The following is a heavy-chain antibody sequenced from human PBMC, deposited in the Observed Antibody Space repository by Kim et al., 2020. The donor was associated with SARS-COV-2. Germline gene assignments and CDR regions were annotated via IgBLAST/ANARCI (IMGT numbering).Heavy chain of an antibody. CDR1: GFSFSDIS. J-gene: IGHJ4*02. V-gene: IGHV3-73*01. CDR2: VTRKVDNYAT. Sequence: GGSLRLSCAASGFSFSDISMHWVRQASGKGLEWIGRVTRKVDNYATGYGESLKGRVTISRDDSKKMAYLQLYSLKIDDTAVYYCAPQNPKALDYWGQGILVTVSS. CDR3: APQNPKALDY.